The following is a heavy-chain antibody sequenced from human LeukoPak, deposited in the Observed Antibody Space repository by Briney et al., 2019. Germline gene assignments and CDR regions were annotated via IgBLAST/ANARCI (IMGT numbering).Heavy chain of an antibody. V-gene: IGHV3-48*01. CDR3: AKDRSYEYYDILTGYNHFDY. CDR1: GFTFSSYS. D-gene: IGHD3-9*01. CDR2: ISSSSTTI. Sequence: GGSLRLSCAASGFTFSSYSLNWVRQAPGKGLEWVSCISSSSTTIYYANSVKGRFTISRDNAKNSLYLQMNSLRAEDTAVYYCAKDRSYEYYDILTGYNHFDYWGQGTLVTVSS. J-gene: IGHJ4*02.